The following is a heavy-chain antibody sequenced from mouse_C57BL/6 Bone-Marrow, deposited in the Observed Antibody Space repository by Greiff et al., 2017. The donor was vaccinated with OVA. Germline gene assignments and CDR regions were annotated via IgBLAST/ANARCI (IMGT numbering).Heavy chain of an antibody. CDR2: IWTGGGT. D-gene: IGHD2-4*01. J-gene: IGHJ1*03. CDR1: GFSLTSYA. CDR3: ARYYDYLYWYFDV. V-gene: IGHV2-9-1*01. Sequence: VQLQQSGPGLVAPSQSLSITCTVSGFSLTSYAISWVRQPPGKGLEWLGVIWTGGGTNYNSALKSRLSISKDNSKSQVFLKMNSLQTDDKARYYCARYYDYLYWYFDVWGTGTTVTVSS.